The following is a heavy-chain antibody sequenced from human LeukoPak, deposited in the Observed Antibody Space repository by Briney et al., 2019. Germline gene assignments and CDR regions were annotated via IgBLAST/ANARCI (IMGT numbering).Heavy chain of an antibody. D-gene: IGHD3-22*01. V-gene: IGHV3-74*01. CDR3: ARGTSGGDYYESPI. Sequence: GGSLRLSCAASGFTFSSYGMHWVRQAPGKGLVWVSRINTDGSSTSYADSVKGRFTISRDNSKNTLYLQMNSLRAEDMAVYYCARGTSGGDYYESPIWGQGTLVTVSS. J-gene: IGHJ4*02. CDR1: GFTFSSYG. CDR2: INTDGSST.